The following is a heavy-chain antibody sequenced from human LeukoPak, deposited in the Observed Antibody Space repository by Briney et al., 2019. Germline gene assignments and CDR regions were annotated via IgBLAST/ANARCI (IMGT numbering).Heavy chain of an antibody. V-gene: IGHV1-3*04. CDR2: INTGNGNT. D-gene: IGHD1-26*01. CDR3: ARFSGAFDI. Sequence: ASVKVSCKASGYTFTSYAMHWARQAPGQRLEWMGWINTGNGNTKYSQKFQGRVTFTRDTSASTAYLELTSLRSEDTAVYYCARFSGAFDIWGQGTMVTVSS. CDR1: GYTFTSYA. J-gene: IGHJ3*02.